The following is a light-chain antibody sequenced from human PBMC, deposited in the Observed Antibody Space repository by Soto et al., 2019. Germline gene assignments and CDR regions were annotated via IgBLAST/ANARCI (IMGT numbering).Light chain of an antibody. CDR1: QSISSW. CDR3: QQYNSYSWT. Sequence: DIQMTQSPSTLSASVGDRVTITCRASQSISSWLAWYQQKPGKAPKLLIYDASSLESGVPSRFSGSGSGTEITLTISSLQPDDFATYYCQQYNSYSWTFGQGTKVDIK. J-gene: IGKJ1*01. V-gene: IGKV1-5*01. CDR2: DAS.